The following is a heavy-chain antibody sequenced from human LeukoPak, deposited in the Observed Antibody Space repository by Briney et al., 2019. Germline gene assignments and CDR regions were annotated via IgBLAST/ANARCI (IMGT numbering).Heavy chain of an antibody. CDR2: INHSGST. CDR3: ARGKYSYGRHNFDY. V-gene: IGHV4-34*01. CDR1: GVSFSGYY. D-gene: IGHD5-18*01. Sequence: SETLSLTCAVYGVSFSGYYWSWIRQPPGKGLEWIGEINHSGSTNYNPSLKSRVTISVDTSKNQFSLKLSSVTAADTAVYYCARGKYSYGRHNFDYWGQGTLVTVSS. J-gene: IGHJ4*02.